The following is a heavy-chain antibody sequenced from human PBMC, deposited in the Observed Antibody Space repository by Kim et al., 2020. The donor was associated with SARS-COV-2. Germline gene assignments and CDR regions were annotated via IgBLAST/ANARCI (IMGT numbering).Heavy chain of an antibody. Sequence: GGSLRLSCAASGFTLSSYIINWVRQAPGKGLEWVASISGNNLYVYYADSVKGRFTISRDNAQKSVYLQMNGLRAEDTAVYYCARESWKFGPLDYWGQGTLVTVSS. CDR1: GFTLSSYI. J-gene: IGHJ4*02. CDR2: ISGNNLYV. D-gene: IGHD3-10*01. CDR3: ARESWKFGPLDY. V-gene: IGHV3-21*01.